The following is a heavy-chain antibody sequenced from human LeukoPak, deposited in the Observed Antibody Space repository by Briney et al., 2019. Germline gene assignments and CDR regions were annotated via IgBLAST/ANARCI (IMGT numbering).Heavy chain of an antibody. CDR1: GFTFSSYS. J-gene: IGHJ4*02. Sequence: GGSLRLSCAASGFTFSSYSMNWVRQAPGKGLEWVSSISTGSNYIYYADSVKCRFTISRDNAKNSLYLQVNSLRAEDTAVYYCGRGLSSFDYWGQGTLVTVSS. D-gene: IGHD6-6*01. CDR3: GRGLSSFDY. V-gene: IGHV3-21*01. CDR2: ISTGSNYI.